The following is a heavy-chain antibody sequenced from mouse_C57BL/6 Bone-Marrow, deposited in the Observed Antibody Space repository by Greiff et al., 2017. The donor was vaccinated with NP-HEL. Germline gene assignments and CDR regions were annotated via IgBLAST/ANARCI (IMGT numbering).Heavy chain of an antibody. D-gene: IGHD1-1*01. CDR3: ARGDYGSSRFGYAMDY. J-gene: IGHJ4*01. V-gene: IGHV1-80*01. CDR1: GYAFSSYW. CDR2: IYPGDGDT. Sequence: EQLKESGAELVKPGASVKISCKASGYAFSSYWMNWVKERPGKGLEWIGQIYPGDGDTKYNGKFKGKATLTADKSSSTAYMQVSSLTSEDSAVYFCARGDYGSSRFGYAMDYWGQGTSVTVSS.